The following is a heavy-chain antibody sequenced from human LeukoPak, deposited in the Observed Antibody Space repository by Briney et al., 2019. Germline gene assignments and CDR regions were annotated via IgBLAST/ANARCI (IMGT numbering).Heavy chain of an antibody. CDR2: INPNSGGT. D-gene: IGHD2-21*02. J-gene: IGHJ4*02. Sequence: GASVKVSCKASGYTFTGYYMHWVRQAPGQGLEWMGWINPNSGGTNYAQKFQGRVTMTWDTSISTAYMELSRLRSDDTAVYYCARKIRNGDCVFDYWGQGTLVTVSS. V-gene: IGHV1-2*02. CDR3: ARKIRNGDCVFDY. CDR1: GYTFTGYY.